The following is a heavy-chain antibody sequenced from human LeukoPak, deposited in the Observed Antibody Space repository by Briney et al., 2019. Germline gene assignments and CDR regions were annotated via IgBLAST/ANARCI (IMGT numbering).Heavy chain of an antibody. CDR2: ISGNGDYT. CDR1: GFTFSSYA. J-gene: IGHJ4*02. Sequence: LPGGSLRLSCAASGFTFSSYAMSWVRQAPGKGLGWVSTISGNGDYTYYADSVKGRFTISRDNSRNTLYLQMNSLRADDTAVYYCAKRGIAAAASFDYWGQGTPVSVSS. CDR3: AKRGIAAAASFDY. V-gene: IGHV3-23*01. D-gene: IGHD6-13*01.